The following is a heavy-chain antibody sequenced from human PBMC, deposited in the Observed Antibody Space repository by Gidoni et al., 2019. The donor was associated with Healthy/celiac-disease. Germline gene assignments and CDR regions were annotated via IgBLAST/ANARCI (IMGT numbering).Heavy chain of an antibody. J-gene: IGHJ1*01. CDR2: IKQDGSEK. D-gene: IGHD2-8*01. Sequence: EVQLVASGGGLVQPGGSLSLSCAASGFTFSSYWMSWVRQAPGKVLEWVANIKQDGSEKYYVDSVKGRCTISRDNAKNSLYLQMNSLRAEDTAVYYCARAASEWLMVTWGQGTLVTVSS. CDR1: GFTFSSYW. CDR3: ARAASEWLMVT. V-gene: IGHV3-7*01.